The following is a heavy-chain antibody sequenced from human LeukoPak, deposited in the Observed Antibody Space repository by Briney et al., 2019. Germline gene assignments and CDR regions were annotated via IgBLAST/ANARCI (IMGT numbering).Heavy chain of an antibody. D-gene: IGHD5-18*01. J-gene: IGHJ4*02. V-gene: IGHV4-39*01. CDR2: IYYSKNT. CDR3: VNPRGFSYGYFDY. Sequence: WVRQAPGKGLEWIGSIYYSKNTYYNPSLKSRVTISADTSKNQFSLTLGSVSATDTAVYYCVNPRGFSYGYFDYWGQGTLVTVSS.